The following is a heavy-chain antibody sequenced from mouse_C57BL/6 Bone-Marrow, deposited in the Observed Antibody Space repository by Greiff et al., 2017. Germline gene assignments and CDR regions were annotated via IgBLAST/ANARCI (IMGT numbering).Heavy chain of an antibody. V-gene: IGHV2-2*01. Sequence: VHLQQSGPGLVQPSQSLSITCAVSGFSLTSYGVPWVRQSPGKGLEWLGVIWGGGSTDYNPDFVSRLSISKNNSKSQVFYKMNSLLADDTAIYYCSRQLKLRGFAYWGQGTLVTVSA. D-gene: IGHD3-2*02. CDR1: GFSLTSYG. CDR2: IWGGGST. J-gene: IGHJ3*01. CDR3: SRQLKLRGFAY.